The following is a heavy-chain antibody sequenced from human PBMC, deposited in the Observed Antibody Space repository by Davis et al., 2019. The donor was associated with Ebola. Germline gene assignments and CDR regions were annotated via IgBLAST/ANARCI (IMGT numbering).Heavy chain of an antibody. CDR2: INHSGST. J-gene: IGHJ3*01. CDR1: GGSFSGYY. Sequence: SETLSLTCAVYGGSFSGYYWSWIRQPPGKGLEWIGEINHSGSTNYNPSLKSRVIISVDTSKNQFSLKLSSVTAADTAVYYCARGLGYFDWGRYWGQGTMVTVSS. CDR3: ARGLGYFDWGRY. V-gene: IGHV4-34*01. D-gene: IGHD3-9*01.